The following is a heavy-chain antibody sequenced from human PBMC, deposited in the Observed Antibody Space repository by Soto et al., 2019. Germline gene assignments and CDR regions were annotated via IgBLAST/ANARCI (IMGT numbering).Heavy chain of an antibody. CDR3: ARFSSGFDY. V-gene: IGHV1-2*02. CDR1: GYSFTGYY. Sequence: VASVKVSCKASGYSFTGYYLHWVRQAPGQGLEWMGWINPNTGGINYAQRFQGRVTMTRDTSINTAYMELSRLTSDDTALYYCARFSSGFDYWGQGTLVTVSS. J-gene: IGHJ4*02. D-gene: IGHD6-19*01. CDR2: INPNTGGI.